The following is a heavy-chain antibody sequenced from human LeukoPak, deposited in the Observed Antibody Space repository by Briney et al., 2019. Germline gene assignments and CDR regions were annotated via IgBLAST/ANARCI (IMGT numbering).Heavy chain of an antibody. D-gene: IGHD6-13*01. Sequence: GGSLRLSCAASGFTFSSYEMNWVRQAPGKGLEWLSYISRSGGTKYYAGSVMGRFTISRDNAKNSLSLQMNSLRAEDTAVYYCARDGPAAGPPTDLDYWGQGTLVTVYS. V-gene: IGHV3-48*03. CDR3: ARDGPAAGPPTDLDY. CDR1: GFTFSSYE. CDR2: ISRSGGTK. J-gene: IGHJ4*02.